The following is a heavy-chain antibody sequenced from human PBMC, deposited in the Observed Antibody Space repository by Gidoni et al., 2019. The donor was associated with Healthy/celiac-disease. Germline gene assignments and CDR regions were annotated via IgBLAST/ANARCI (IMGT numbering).Heavy chain of an antibody. CDR1: GFTFSSYA. Sequence: EVKLLESGGGLVQPGGSLRLSWAAPGFTFSSYAMSWVRQAPGKGLECVSAISGSGGSTYYADSVKGRFTISRDNSKNTLYLQMNSLRAEDTAVYYCAKVSYYYYGMDVWGQGTTVTVSS. CDR2: ISGSGGST. V-gene: IGHV3-23*01. J-gene: IGHJ6*02. CDR3: AKVSYYYYGMDV.